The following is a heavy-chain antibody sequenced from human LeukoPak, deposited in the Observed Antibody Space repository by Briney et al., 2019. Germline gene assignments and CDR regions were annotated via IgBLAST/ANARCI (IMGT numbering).Heavy chain of an antibody. CDR2: INPNSGGT. Sequence: GASVKVSCKASGYTFTGYYMHWVRQAPGQGLEWMGWINPNSGGTNYAQKLQGRVTMTTDTSTSTAYMELRSLRSDDTAVYYCARDWNDSDRAYYFDYWGQGTLVTVSS. CDR3: ARDWNDSDRAYYFDY. D-gene: IGHD1-1*01. V-gene: IGHV1-2*02. CDR1: GYTFTGYY. J-gene: IGHJ4*02.